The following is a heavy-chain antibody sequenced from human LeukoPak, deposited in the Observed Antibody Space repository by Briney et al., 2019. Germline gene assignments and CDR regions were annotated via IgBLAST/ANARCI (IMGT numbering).Heavy chain of an antibody. D-gene: IGHD4-17*01. CDR2: LSGSGGST. J-gene: IGHJ3*02. V-gene: IGHV3-23*01. CDR3: AKADYGDYEPDAFDI. CDR1: GFTVSSYA. Sequence: GGSLRLSCAASGFTVSSYAMSWDRQGPGKGLEWVSALSGSGGSTYYADSVKGRLTISRDNSKNTLYLQMNSLRAEDTAVYYCAKADYGDYEPDAFDIWGQGTMVTISS.